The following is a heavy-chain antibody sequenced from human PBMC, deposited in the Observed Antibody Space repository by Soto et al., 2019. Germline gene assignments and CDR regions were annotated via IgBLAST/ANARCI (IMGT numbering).Heavy chain of an antibody. CDR1: GFSLSTSGVG. J-gene: IGHJ5*02. CDR3: AHRISATTKKGNWFDP. Sequence: QITLKESGPTLVKPTQTLTLTCTFSGFSLSTSGVGVGWIRQPPGKALEWLALIYWDDDKRYSPSLKSRLTITKDTSKNQVVLTMTNMDPVDTATYYCAHRISATTKKGNWFDPWGQGTLVTVSS. V-gene: IGHV2-5*02. CDR2: IYWDDDK. D-gene: IGHD5-12*01.